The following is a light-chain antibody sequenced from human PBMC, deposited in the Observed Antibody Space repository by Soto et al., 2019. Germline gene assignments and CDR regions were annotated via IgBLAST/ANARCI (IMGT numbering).Light chain of an antibody. CDR1: QSINNN. CDR2: HTS. V-gene: IGKV3D-15*01. Sequence: EIVMTQSPATLSVSPGERATISCRASQSINNNLAWYQQKPCQAPRLLVYHTSTRATGIPARFSGSGSGTEFTLTISSLQSEDFAVYYGQQYNHWPTITGGQGTRLEIK. CDR3: QQYNHWPTIT. J-gene: IGKJ5*01.